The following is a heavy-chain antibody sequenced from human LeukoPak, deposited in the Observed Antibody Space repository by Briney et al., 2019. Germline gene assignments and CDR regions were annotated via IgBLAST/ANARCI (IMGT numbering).Heavy chain of an antibody. V-gene: IGHV4-38-2*02. Sequence: SETLSLTCTVSGYSISSGYYWGWIRQPPGKGLEWIGSIYHSGSTYYNPSLKSRVTISVDTSKNQFSLKLSSVTAADTAVYYCARGSDFWIGYHFDYWGQGTLVTVSS. CDR1: GYSISSGYY. D-gene: IGHD3-3*01. CDR3: ARGSDFWIGYHFDY. J-gene: IGHJ4*02. CDR2: IYHSGST.